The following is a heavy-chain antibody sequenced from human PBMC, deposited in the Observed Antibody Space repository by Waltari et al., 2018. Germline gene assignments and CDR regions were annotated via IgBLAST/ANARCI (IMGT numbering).Heavy chain of an antibody. D-gene: IGHD2-2*01. J-gene: IGHJ4*02. CDR3: ASFLGYCSSTSCSRTFDY. CDR1: GCSICSYY. Sequence: QVQLQESGPGLVTPSETLSLTCTVSGCSICSYYWSWIRQPPGKGLAWYGYIYYSGSTNYNPSLKSRVTISVDTSKNQFSLKLSSVTAADTAVYYCASFLGYCSSTSCSRTFDYWGQGTLVTVSS. V-gene: IGHV4-59*08. CDR2: IYYSGST.